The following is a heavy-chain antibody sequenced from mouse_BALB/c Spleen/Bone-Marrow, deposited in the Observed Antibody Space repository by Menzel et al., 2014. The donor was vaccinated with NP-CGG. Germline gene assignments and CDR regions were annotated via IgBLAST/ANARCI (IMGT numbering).Heavy chain of an antibody. J-gene: IGHJ3*01. D-gene: IGHD2-13*01. Sequence: GAELVKPGASVKLSCKASGYTFTSYSMYWVKQRPGQGLEWIGEINPSNGGTNFNEKFKSKATLTVDKSSSTAYMQLSSLTSEDSAVYYCTREGDSPFAYWGQGTLVTVSA. CDR1: GYTFTSYS. V-gene: IGHV1S81*02. CDR2: INPSNGGT. CDR3: TREGDSPFAY.